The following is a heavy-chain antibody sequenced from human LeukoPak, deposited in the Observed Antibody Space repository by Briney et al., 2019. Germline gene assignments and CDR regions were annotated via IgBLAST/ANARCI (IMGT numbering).Heavy chain of an antibody. CDR1: GYSFTCYW. CDR3: ATRYCSGGSCYVV. D-gene: IGHD2-15*01. Sequence: GESLKISCKGSGYSFTCYWIGWVRQMPGKGLEWMGIIYPGDSDTRYSPSFQGQVTISADKSISTAYLQWSSLKASDTAMYYCATRYCSGGSCYVVWGQGTTVTVSS. V-gene: IGHV5-51*01. CDR2: IYPGDSDT. J-gene: IGHJ6*02.